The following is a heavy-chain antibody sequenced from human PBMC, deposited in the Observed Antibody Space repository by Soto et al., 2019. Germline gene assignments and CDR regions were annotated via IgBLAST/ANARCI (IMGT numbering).Heavy chain of an antibody. Sequence: HPGGSLRLSCAASEFDFSNYAMAWVRQAPGKGLEWVSHITASGATTYYADSVKGRFTISRDNSKNTLYVQMTSLRAEDTAVYYCARGLQSLFDYWGQGTLVTVSS. CDR3: ARGLQSLFDY. V-gene: IGHV3-23*01. J-gene: IGHJ4*02. CDR1: EFDFSNYA. CDR2: ITASGATT.